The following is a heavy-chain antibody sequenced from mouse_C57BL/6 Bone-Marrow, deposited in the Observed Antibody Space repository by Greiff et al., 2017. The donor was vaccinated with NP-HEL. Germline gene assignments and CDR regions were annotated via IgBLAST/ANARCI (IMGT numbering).Heavy chain of an antibody. CDR2: IDPENGDT. CDR1: GFNIKDDY. J-gene: IGHJ4*01. V-gene: IGHV14-4*01. Sequence: VQLQQSGAELVRPGASVKLSCTVSGFNIKDDYMHWVKQRPEQGLEWIGWIDPENGDTEYASKSQGKATITADTSSNTAYLQLSSLTSEDTAVYYCTTGGSSPYAMDYWGQGTSVTVSS. D-gene: IGHD1-1*01. CDR3: TTGGSSPYAMDY.